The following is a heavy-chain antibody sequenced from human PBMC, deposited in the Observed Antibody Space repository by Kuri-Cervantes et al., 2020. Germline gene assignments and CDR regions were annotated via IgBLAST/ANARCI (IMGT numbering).Heavy chain of an antibody. D-gene: IGHD2-21*01. Sequence: SETLSLTCTVSSGSISSYCWSWIRQPPGKGLEWIGCIYYSGSTNYNPSLKSRVTISINTSKNQFSLKLSSVTAADTAVYYCARLDIVVLKGNYYYYMDVWGKGTTVTVSS. CDR3: ARLDIVVLKGNYYYYMDV. CDR1: SGSISSYC. CDR2: IYYSGST. J-gene: IGHJ6*03. V-gene: IGHV4-59*01.